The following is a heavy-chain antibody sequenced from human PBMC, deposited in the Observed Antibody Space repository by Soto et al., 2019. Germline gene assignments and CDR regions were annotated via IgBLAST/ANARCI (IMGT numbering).Heavy chain of an antibody. CDR3: ARDRDGGWLHMDV. V-gene: IGHV3-33*01. CDR1: GFPFWHYG. J-gene: IGHJ6*02. Sequence: QVQLVESGGGVVQPGRSLRLSCVGSGFPFWHYGMHWFRQAPGKGLEWVAVIWSDGKKESYADFVKGRFAISRDNFKDTLYLQMNSLRAEDTAVYYCARDRDGGWLHMDVWGQGTTVTVSS. D-gene: IGHD6-19*01. CDR2: IWSDGKKE.